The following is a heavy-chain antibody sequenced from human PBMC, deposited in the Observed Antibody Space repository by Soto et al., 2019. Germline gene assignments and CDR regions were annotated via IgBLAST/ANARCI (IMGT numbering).Heavy chain of an antibody. V-gene: IGHV4-31*03. CDR2: IYYSGST. J-gene: IGHJ6*02. CDR1: GGSISGGGYH. D-gene: IGHD3-3*01. CDR3: ARGLLTYDFWSGPPNPSMDV. Sequence: SEILCLTCTVSGGSISGGGYHWSWIRQHPGKGLEWIGYIYYSGSTYYNPSLKSRVTISVDTSKNQFSLKLSSVTAADTAVYYCARGLLTYDFWSGPPNPSMDVWGQGTTVTVSS.